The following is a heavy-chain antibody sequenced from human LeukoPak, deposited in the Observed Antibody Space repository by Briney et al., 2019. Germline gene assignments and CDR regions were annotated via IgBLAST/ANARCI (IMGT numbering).Heavy chain of an antibody. D-gene: IGHD3-16*01. CDR3: ARAEGHSSAFYFVY. CDR1: GFTFDDYG. V-gene: IGHV3-20*04. Sequence: GGSLRLSCAASGFTFDDYGMSWVRQAPGKGLEWVSGINWNGGSTGYADSVKGRFTISRDNAKNSLYLQMNSLRAEDTAVYFCARAEGHSSAFYFVYWGQGTLVTVSS. CDR2: INWNGGST. J-gene: IGHJ4*02.